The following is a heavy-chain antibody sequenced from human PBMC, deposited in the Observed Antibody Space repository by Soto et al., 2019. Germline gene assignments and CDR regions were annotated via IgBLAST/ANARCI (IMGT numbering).Heavy chain of an antibody. CDR2: IYYSGST. J-gene: IGHJ4*02. CDR1: GGSISSYY. V-gene: IGHV4-59*08. Sequence: SETLSLTCTVSGGSISSYYWSWIRQPPGKGLEWIGYIYYSGSTNYNPSLKSRVTISVDTSKNQFSLKLSSVTAADTAVYYFARSLIMKNDYGGYYYWGQGTLVTV. D-gene: IGHD4-17*01. CDR3: ARSLIMKNDYGGYYY.